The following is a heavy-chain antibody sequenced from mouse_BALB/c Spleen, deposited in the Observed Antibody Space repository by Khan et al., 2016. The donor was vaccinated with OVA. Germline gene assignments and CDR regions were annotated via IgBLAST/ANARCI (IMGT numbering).Heavy chain of an antibody. D-gene: IGHD2-1*01. J-gene: IGHJ1*01. CDR2: IWAGGST. CDR1: GFSLTSYG. Sequence: QVQLKQSGPDLVAPSQSLSITCTVSGFSLTSYGVHWVRQPPGKGLEWLGVIWAGGSTTYNSALMSRLSISKDNSKSQVFLKMNSLQIDDTAMYYCARNVGNYVEYFDVWGAGTTVTVSS. V-gene: IGHV2-9*02. CDR3: ARNVGNYVEYFDV.